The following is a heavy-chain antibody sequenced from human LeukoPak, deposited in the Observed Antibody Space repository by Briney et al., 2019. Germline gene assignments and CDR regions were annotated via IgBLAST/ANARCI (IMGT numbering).Heavy chain of an antibody. CDR3: ARGMRGGARLPYYFDY. J-gene: IGHJ4*02. CDR2: ISAYNGNT. D-gene: IGHD1-26*01. Sequence: ASVKVSCKASGYTFTSYGISWVRQAPGQGLEWMGWISAYNGNTNYAQKLQGRVTITRNTSISTAYMELSSLRSEDTAVYYCARGMRGGARLPYYFDYWGQGTLVTVSS. V-gene: IGHV1-18*01. CDR1: GYTFTSYG.